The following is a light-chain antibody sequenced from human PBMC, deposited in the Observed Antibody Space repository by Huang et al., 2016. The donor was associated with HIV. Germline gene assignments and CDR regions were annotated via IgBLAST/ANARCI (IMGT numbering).Light chain of an antibody. J-gene: IGKJ1*01. CDR3: QQYYSNVWT. CDR1: QAISNS. Sequence: DIQMTQSPSSLSASIGDRVTITCRASQAISNSLAWYQQEPGKAPTVLLYTESKLESGVPSRFSGSGSGTDYTLTIDSLQPEDFATYYCQQYYSNVWTFGQGTKVEI. CDR2: TES. V-gene: IGKV1-NL1*01.